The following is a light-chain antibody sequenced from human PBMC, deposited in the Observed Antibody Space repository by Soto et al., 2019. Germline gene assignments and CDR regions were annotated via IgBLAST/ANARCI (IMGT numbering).Light chain of an antibody. CDR2: DDN. CDR3: GAWDSSLSAGG. V-gene: IGLV1-51*01. J-gene: IGLJ2*01. Sequence: QSVLTQPPSVSAAPGQTVTISCSGSSSNIGNNYVSWYQQLPGTAPKLLIYDDNKRPSGIPDRFSGSKSGTSATLVITGLQTGDEADYYCGAWDSSLSAGGFGVGTKLTVL. CDR1: SSNIGNNY.